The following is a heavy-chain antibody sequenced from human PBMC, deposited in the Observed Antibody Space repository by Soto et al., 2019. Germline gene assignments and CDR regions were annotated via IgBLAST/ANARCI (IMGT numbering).Heavy chain of an antibody. V-gene: IGHV1-3*05. Sequence: QVQLVQSGAEEKKPGASVKVSCKASGYTFTSYAMQWVREAPGQRLEWMGWINADNGNTKYSQKFQGRVTITRDTSASTAYMELSSLRSEDTAVYYCARARSGGEWGYWGQGTLVTVSS. J-gene: IGHJ4*02. D-gene: IGHD2-15*01. CDR1: GYTFTSYA. CDR3: ARARSGGEWGY. CDR2: INADNGNT.